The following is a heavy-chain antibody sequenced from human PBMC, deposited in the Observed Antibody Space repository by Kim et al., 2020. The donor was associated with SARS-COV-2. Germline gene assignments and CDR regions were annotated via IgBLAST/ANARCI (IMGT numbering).Heavy chain of an antibody. D-gene: IGHD3-16*02. J-gene: IGHJ3*02. V-gene: IGHV3-23*01. CDR3: ARKAPITLGGVTVPYSCDI. CDR1: GFTFSSYA. Sequence: GGSLRLSCAASGFTFSSYAMSWVRQAPGKGLEWVSSISGSGGSTFYAGSVRGRFTISRDNSKNTLYLQMISLRADDTAVYYCARKAPITLGGVTVPYSCDIWGQGTMVTVSS. CDR2: ISGSGGST.